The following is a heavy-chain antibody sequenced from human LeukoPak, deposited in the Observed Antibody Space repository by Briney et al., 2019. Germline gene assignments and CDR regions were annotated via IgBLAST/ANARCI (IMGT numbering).Heavy chain of an antibody. J-gene: IGHJ3*02. D-gene: IGHD5-18*01. Sequence: ASVKVSCKASGYTFTSYDINWVRQATGQGLEWMGWMNPNSGNTGYAQKFQGRVTITRNTSISTAYMELSSLRSEDTAVYYCARGSLATASDAFDIWGQGTMVTVSS. CDR3: ARGSLATASDAFDI. V-gene: IGHV1-8*03. CDR1: GYTFTSYD. CDR2: MNPNSGNT.